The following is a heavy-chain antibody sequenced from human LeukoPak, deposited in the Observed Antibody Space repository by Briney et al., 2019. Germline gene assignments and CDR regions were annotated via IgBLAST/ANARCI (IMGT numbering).Heavy chain of an antibody. J-gene: IGHJ4*02. CDR3: ARGGWFGELPMKNFDY. V-gene: IGHV1-18*01. Sequence: ASVKVSCKASGYTFTSYGIRWVRQAPGQGLEWMGWISAYNGNTNYAQKLQGRVTMTTDTSTSTAYMELRSLRSDDTAVYYCARGGWFGELPMKNFDYWGQGTLVTVSS. D-gene: IGHD3-10*01. CDR2: ISAYNGNT. CDR1: GYTFTSYG.